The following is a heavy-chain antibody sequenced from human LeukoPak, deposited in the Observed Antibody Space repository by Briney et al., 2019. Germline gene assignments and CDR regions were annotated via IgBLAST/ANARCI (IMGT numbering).Heavy chain of an antibody. CDR1: GGSISSYY. CDR3: ARGGYYYGMDV. Sequence: SETLSLTCTVSGGSISSYYWSWIRQPPGKGLEWIGYIYYSGSTNYNPSLKSRVTISVDTSKNQFSPKLSSVTAADTAVYYCARGGYYYGMDVWGQGTTVTVSS. V-gene: IGHV4-59*01. J-gene: IGHJ6*02. CDR2: IYYSGST.